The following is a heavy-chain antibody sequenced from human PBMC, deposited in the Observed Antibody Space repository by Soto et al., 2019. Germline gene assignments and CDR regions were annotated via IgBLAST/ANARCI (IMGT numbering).Heavy chain of an antibody. CDR2: IIPIFGTA. V-gene: IGHV1-69*13. CDR3: ARGGAGIAAAGPYY. Sequence: SVKVSCKASGGTFSSYAISWVRQAHGQGLEWMGGIIPIFGTANYAQKFQGRVTITADESTSTAYMELSSLRSEDTAVYYCARGGAGIAAAGPYYWGQGTLVTVSS. J-gene: IGHJ4*02. CDR1: GGTFSSYA. D-gene: IGHD6-13*01.